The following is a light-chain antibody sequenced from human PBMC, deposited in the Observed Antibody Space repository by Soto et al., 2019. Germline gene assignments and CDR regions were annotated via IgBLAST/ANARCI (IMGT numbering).Light chain of an antibody. Sequence: QSVLTQPASVSGSPGQSITISCTGTSSDVGSYNLVSWYQHHPGKAPKLMVYEGSKRPSGVSYRFSGSTSGNTASLTISGLQAEDEADYYCCSYAGSSASVVFGGGTKLTVL. V-gene: IGLV2-23*01. J-gene: IGLJ2*01. CDR2: EGS. CDR1: SSDVGSYNL. CDR3: CSYAGSSASVV.